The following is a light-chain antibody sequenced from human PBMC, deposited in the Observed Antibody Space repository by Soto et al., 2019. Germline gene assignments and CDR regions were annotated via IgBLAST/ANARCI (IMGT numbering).Light chain of an antibody. V-gene: IGLV2-14*01. J-gene: IGLJ1*01. CDR2: DVS. CDR3: SSSTSSSTLYV. Sequence: QSALTQPASVSGSPGQSITISCTGTSSDVGGYNYVSWYQQHPGKAPKFMIYDVSNRPSGVSNRFSGSKSGNTASLTISGLQAEDEADYYCSSSTSSSTLYVFGTGTKVTV. CDR1: SSDVGGYNY.